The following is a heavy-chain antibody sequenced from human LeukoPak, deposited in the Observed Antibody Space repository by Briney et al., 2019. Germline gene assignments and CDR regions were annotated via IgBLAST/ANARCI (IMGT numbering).Heavy chain of an antibody. V-gene: IGHV1-8*01. CDR1: GYTFTSYD. J-gene: IGHJ4*02. D-gene: IGHD3-9*01. CDR2: MNPNSGNT. CDR3: ARARYFDRAFDY. Sequence: GASVKVSCKASGYTFTSYDINWVRQATGQGLEWMGWMNPNSGNTGYAQKFQGRVTMTRNTSISTAYMELSSLRSEDTAVYYCARARYFDRAFDYWGQGTLVTVSS.